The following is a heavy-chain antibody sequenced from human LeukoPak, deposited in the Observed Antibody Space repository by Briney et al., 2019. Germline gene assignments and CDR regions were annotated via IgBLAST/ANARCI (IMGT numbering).Heavy chain of an antibody. CDR3: TRDRSLGRHDYGEPFDP. CDR1: GYTFTNHG. CDR2: ISGYNGNT. V-gene: IGHV1-18*01. J-gene: IGHJ5*02. Sequence: ASVMVSCKTSGYTFTNHGISWVRQAPGQGLEWMGWISGYNGNTNYVQKFQGRITMTTDTTTSTAYLQLRSLNPENTTLYYCTRDRSLGRHDYGEPFDPWGQGTLVTVSS. D-gene: IGHD4-17*01.